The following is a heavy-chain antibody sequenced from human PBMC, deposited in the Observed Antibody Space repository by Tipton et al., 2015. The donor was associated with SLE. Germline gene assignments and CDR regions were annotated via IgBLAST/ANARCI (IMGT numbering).Heavy chain of an antibody. J-gene: IGHJ6*03. CDR1: GFTFSSYA. Sequence: SLRLSCAASGFTFSSYATHWVRQAPGKGLEWVAVISYDGSNKYYADSVKGRFTISRDNSKNTLYLQMNSLRAEDTAVYYCASEWPPYYYYMDVWGKGTTVTVSS. CDR3: ASEWPPYYYYMDV. V-gene: IGHV3-30*04. D-gene: IGHD5-12*01. CDR2: ISYDGSNK.